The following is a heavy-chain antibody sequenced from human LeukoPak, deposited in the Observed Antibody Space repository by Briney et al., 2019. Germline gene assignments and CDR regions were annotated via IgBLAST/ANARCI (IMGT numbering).Heavy chain of an antibody. CDR2: INHSGGT. CDR3: ARGGIAAAGTSLNWFDP. CDR1: GGSFSGYY. Sequence: SETLSLTCAVYGGSFSGYYWSWIRQPPGKGLEWIGEINHSGGTNYNPSLKSRVTISVDTSKNQFSLKLSSVTAADTAVYYCARGGIAAAGTSLNWFDPWGQGTLVTVSS. J-gene: IGHJ5*02. V-gene: IGHV4-34*01. D-gene: IGHD6-13*01.